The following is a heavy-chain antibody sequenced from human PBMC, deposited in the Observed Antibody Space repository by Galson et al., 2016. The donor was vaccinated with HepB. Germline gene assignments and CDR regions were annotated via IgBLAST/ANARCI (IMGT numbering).Heavy chain of an antibody. V-gene: IGHV5-51*03. CDR3: ARREANGFSL. Sequence: QSGAEVKKPGESLKISCKGSGHSFVDYWIVWMRQMPGKGLEWMGMVYPGDSETRYSPSFQGQVTFSADKSLYTAYVQWGSLKPSDSAMYYCARREANGFSLWGQGTLVTGSS. CDR1: GHSFVDYW. CDR2: VYPGDSET. D-gene: IGHD2-8*01. J-gene: IGHJ4*02.